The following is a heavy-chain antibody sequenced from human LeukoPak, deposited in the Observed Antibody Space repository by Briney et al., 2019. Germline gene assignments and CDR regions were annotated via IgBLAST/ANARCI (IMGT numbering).Heavy chain of an antibody. D-gene: IGHD1-1*01. Sequence: GGSLRLSCAASGFTFSSYWMSWVRQAPGRGLEWVANIHPEGNEKYHVESVKGRFTISRDNAKNSLFLQMNGLRVEDTAVYYCARGDDFSGDHWGQGILVTVSS. V-gene: IGHV3-7*04. CDR1: GFTFSSYW. J-gene: IGHJ4*02. CDR3: ARGDDFSGDH. CDR2: IHPEGNEK.